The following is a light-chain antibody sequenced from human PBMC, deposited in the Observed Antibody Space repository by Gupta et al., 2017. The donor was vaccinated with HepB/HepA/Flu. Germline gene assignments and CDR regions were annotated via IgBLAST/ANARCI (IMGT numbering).Light chain of an antibody. CDR1: RFMNSW. Sequence: DIELTQSPSSVSASVVDRVTITCQASRFMNSWLGWYQQKPGRVPKLLIYTASNLESRVPSRFHGRRSGTDFTLTISSLQPEDFATYYCLQADNFPLTFGGGTKVEIK. V-gene: IGKV1-12*01. J-gene: IGKJ4*01. CDR3: LQADNFPLT. CDR2: TAS.